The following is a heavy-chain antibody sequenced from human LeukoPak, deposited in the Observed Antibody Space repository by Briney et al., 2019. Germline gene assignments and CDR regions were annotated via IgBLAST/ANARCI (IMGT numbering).Heavy chain of an antibody. V-gene: IGHV4-34*01. CDR2: INHSGST. J-gene: IGHJ4*02. CDR3: ARPRLLYGSGPILV. D-gene: IGHD3-10*01. CDR1: GGSFSGYY. Sequence: SETLSLTCAVYGGSFSGYYWSWIRQPPGKGLEWIGEINHSGSTNYNPSLKSRVAISVDTSKNQFSLNLTSVTAADTAVYYCARPRLLYGSGPILVWGQGNLVTVSS.